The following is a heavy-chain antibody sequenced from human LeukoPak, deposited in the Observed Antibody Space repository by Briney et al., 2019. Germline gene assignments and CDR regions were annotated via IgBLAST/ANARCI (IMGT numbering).Heavy chain of an antibody. CDR3: ARPYGPGNYINLGLDF. CDR1: GVTLINYA. D-gene: IGHD3-10*01. V-gene: IGHV1-69*13. Sequence: ASVKVSCKASGVTLINYAISWVRQAPGQGLEWMGRTVPVFATTTYAQKFQGRVMITADESTSTVHMELSSLTAEDTALYYCARPYGPGNYINLGLDFWGQGTLVTVS. J-gene: IGHJ4*02. CDR2: TVPVFATT.